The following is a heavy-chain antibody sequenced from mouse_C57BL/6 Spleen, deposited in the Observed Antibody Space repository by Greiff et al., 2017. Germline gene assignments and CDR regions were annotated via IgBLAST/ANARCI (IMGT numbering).Heavy chain of an antibody. CDR1: GYTFTSSW. D-gene: IGHD4-1*01. CDR2: IYPGSGST. CDR3: AQGTGYYFHY. J-gene: IGHJ2*01. V-gene: IGHV1-55*01. Sequence: QVQLQQSGAELVKPGASVTMSCKASGYTFTSSWITWVKQRPGQGLEWIGDIYPGSGSTNYNEKFKSKATLTVDTSSSTAYMQLSSLTSEDSAVYYCAQGTGYYFHYWGQGTTLTVSS.